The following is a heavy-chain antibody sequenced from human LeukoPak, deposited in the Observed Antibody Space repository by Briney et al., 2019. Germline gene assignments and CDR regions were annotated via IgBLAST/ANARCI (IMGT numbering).Heavy chain of an antibody. V-gene: IGHV4-59*08. D-gene: IGHD4-17*01. CDR3: ARRSENDYGDFHFDY. CDR1: GGSISSYY. J-gene: IGHJ4*02. CDR2: IYYSGST. Sequence: PSETLSLTCTVSGGSISSYYWSWIRQPPGKGLEWIGYIYYSGSTNYNPSLKSRVTISVATSKNQFSLKLSSVTAADTAVYYCARRSENDYGDFHFDYWGQGTLVTVSS.